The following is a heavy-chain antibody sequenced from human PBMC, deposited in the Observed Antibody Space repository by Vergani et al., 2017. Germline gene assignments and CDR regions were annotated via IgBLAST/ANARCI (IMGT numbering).Heavy chain of an antibody. V-gene: IGHV4-61*01. CDR3: ARGARVTYYYGSGSYYNDY. Sequence: QVQLQESGPGLVKPSETLSLTCTVSGGSVSSGSYYWSWIRQPPGKGLEWIGYIYYSGSTNYNPSLKSRVTISVDTSKNQFSLKLSSVTAADTAVYYCARGARVTYYYGSGSYYNDYWGQGTLVTVSS. D-gene: IGHD3-10*01. CDR2: IYYSGST. CDR1: GGSVSSGSYY. J-gene: IGHJ4*02.